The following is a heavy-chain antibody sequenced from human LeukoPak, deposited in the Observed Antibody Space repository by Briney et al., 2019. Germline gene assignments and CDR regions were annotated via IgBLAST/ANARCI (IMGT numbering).Heavy chain of an antibody. CDR1: GGSFSGYY. V-gene: IGHV4-34*01. CDR3: ASTDYGSGTDLDY. J-gene: IGHJ4*02. D-gene: IGHD3-10*01. Sequence: PSETLSLTCAVSGGSFSGYYWSWIRQPPGKGLEWIGEINHSGSTNYNPSLKSRVTISVDTSKNQFSLKLSSVTAADTAVYYCASTDYGSGTDLDYWGQGTLVTASS. CDR2: INHSGST.